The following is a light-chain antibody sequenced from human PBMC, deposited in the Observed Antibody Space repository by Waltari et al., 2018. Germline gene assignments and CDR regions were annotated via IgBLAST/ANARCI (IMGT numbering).Light chain of an antibody. J-gene: IGKJ1*01. Sequence: AIRMTQSPSSLSASIGDRVTISCRASPGVSTSLAWYQQKPGKAPSLLIHAASTLQSGVPSRFSGSGTGTDFTLTITCLQSEDFATYYCQQYHDYPWTFGQGTKVDI. CDR3: QQYHDYPWT. CDR2: AAS. V-gene: IGKV1-8*01. CDR1: PGVSTS.